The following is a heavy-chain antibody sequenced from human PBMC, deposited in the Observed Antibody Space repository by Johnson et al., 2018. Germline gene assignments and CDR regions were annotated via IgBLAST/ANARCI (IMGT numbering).Heavy chain of an antibody. CDR3: VRDVCGADCFLPYHMDV. J-gene: IGHJ6*03. Sequence: QVQLQESGPGLVKPSENLSLTCTVSGDSIGNHYWNWIRQTPGKGLEWIGHIYSAGTTNYNPSLKSRVPISMDTSNNQFFLSLMSVGAADTAVYYCVRDVCGADCFLPYHMDVWGQGTTVTVSS. D-gene: IGHD2-21*02. CDR1: GDSIGNHY. CDR2: IYSAGTT. V-gene: IGHV4-59*11.